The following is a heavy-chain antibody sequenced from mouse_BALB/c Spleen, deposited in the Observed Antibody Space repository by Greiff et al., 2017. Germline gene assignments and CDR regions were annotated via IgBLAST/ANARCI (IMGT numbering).Heavy chain of an antibody. V-gene: IGHV1-69*01. D-gene: IGHD2-4*01. Sequence: QVQLQQPGAELVMPGASVKMSCKASGYTFTDYWMHWVKQRPGQGLEWIGAIDTSDSYTSYNQKFKGKATLTVDESSSTAYMQLSSLTSEDSAVYYCAIYYDYDGYAMDYWGQGTSVTVSS. CDR3: AIYYDYDGYAMDY. J-gene: IGHJ4*01. CDR2: IDTSDSYT. CDR1: GYTFTDYW.